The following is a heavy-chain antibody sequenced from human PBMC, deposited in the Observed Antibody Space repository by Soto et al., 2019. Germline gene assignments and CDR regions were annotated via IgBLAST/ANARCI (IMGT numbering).Heavy chain of an antibody. CDR2: IYNSGST. Sequence: SETLSLTCTVSGGSVTTNSYYRDWIRQPPGKGLEWIGSIYNSGSTYYNPPLKSRVTISVDTSKNQFSLKLSSVTAADTAVYYCARRRSSRPYNWFDPWGQGTLVTVSS. J-gene: IGHJ5*02. CDR3: ARRRSSRPYNWFDP. D-gene: IGHD6-13*01. V-gene: IGHV4-39*01. CDR1: GGSVTTNSYY.